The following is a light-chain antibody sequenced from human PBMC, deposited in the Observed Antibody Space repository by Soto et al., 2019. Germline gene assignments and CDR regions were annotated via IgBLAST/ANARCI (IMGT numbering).Light chain of an antibody. V-gene: IGKV3-11*01. CDR3: QQRSKWRT. CDR2: DAS. CDR1: QSVSGF. J-gene: IGKJ1*01. Sequence: EIVLTQSPATLSLSPGERATLSCRASQSVSGFLAWFQQKPGQAPRLLIYDASKRATGIPARFSGSGFGTDYPLTISSIEPEYFAVYYCQQRSKWRTFGQGTKVDIK.